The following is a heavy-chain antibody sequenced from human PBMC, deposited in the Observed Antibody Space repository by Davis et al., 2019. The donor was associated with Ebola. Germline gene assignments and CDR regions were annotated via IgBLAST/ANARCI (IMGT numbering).Heavy chain of an antibody. D-gene: IGHD6-13*01. J-gene: IGHJ2*01. V-gene: IGHV4-39*01. CDR3: STSSSLWYFDL. CDR2: IYYSGST. CDR1: GDSISSGSYY. Sequence: MPSETLSLTCTVSGDSISSGSYYWGWIRQPPGKGLEWIGTIYYSGSTYYNPSLKSRVTISVDTSKNQFSLKLSSVTAADTAVYYCSTSSSLWYFDLWGRGTLVTVSS.